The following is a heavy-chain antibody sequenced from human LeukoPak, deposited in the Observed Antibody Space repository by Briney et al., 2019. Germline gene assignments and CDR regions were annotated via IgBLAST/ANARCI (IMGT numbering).Heavy chain of an antibody. D-gene: IGHD3-22*01. CDR3: ARDSYYDSSFDY. J-gene: IGHJ4*02. Sequence: GGSLRLSCAASGFTFSSYGMHWVRQAPGKGLEWVAVISYDGSNKYYADSVKGRFTISRDNSKNTLYLQMNSLRAEDTAVYYCARDSYYDSSFDYWGQGTLVTVSS. V-gene: IGHV3-30*03. CDR2: ISYDGSNK. CDR1: GFTFSSYG.